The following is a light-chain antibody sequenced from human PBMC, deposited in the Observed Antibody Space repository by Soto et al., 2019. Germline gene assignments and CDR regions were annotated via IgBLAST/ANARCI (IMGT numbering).Light chain of an antibody. CDR1: QNLGSGY. CDR2: AAS. Sequence: EIVLTQSPGTLSLSPGDRATLSCRASQNLGSGYLAWYQQKPGQAPRILIYAASTRATGIPDRFSGSGSGTDYRLTISRLEPEYFAGYYCQQYDTAPRTFGQVTKADIK. CDR3: QQYDTAPRT. J-gene: IGKJ1*01. V-gene: IGKV3-20*01.